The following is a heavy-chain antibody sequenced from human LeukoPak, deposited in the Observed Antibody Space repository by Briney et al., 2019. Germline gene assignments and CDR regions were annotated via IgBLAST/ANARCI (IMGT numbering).Heavy chain of an antibody. CDR1: GFTFSSYG. CDR2: ISGSGGST. Sequence: GGSLRLSCAASGFTFSSYGMSWVRQAPGKGLEWVSAISGSGGSTYYADSVKGRFTISRDNSKNTLYLQMNSLRAEDTAVYYCAKDLPPSSGSYLARLSAGGGGYFDYWGQGTLVTVSS. J-gene: IGHJ4*02. D-gene: IGHD1-26*01. V-gene: IGHV3-23*01. CDR3: AKDLPPSSGSYLARLSAGGGGYFDY.